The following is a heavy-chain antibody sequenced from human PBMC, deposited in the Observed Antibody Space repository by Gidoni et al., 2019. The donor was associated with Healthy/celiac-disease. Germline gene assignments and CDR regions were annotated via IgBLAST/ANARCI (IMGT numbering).Heavy chain of an antibody. J-gene: IGHJ6*02. Sequence: QVTLKESGPVLVKHTETLTLTCTVSGFSLSNARMGVSWIRQPPGKALEWLAHIFSNDEKSYSTSLKSRLTISKDTSKSQVVLTMTNMDPVDTATYYCARRKGSDGMDVWGQGTTVTVSS. CDR2: IFSNDEK. CDR3: ARRKGSDGMDV. V-gene: IGHV2-26*01. CDR1: GFSLSNARMG. D-gene: IGHD6-25*01.